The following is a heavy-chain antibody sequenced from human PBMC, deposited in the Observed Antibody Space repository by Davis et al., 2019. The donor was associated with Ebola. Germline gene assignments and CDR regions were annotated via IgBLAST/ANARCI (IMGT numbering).Heavy chain of an antibody. Sequence: MPSETLSLTCTVSGGSISSYYWSWIRQPPGKGLEWIGYIYYSGSTNYNPSLKSRVTISVDTSKNQFSLKLSSVTAADTAVYYCARDSTGDWSGRNWFDPWGQGILVTVSS. CDR3: ARDSTGDWSGRNWFDP. CDR1: GGSISSYY. V-gene: IGHV4-59*01. D-gene: IGHD3-3*01. CDR2: IYYSGST. J-gene: IGHJ5*02.